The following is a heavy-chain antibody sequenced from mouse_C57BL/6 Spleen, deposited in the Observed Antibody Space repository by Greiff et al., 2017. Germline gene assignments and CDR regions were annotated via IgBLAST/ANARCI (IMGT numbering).Heavy chain of an antibody. CDR2: IDPETGGT. Sequence: QVQLKESGAELVRPGASVTLSCKASGYTFTDYEMHWVKQTPVHGLEWIGAIDPETGGTAYNQKFKGKAILTADKSSSTAYMELRSLTSEDSAVYYCTRKGLYYGEGAMDYWGQGTSVTVSS. D-gene: IGHD2-13*01. J-gene: IGHJ4*01. CDR3: TRKGLYYGEGAMDY. V-gene: IGHV1-15*01. CDR1: GYTFTDYE.